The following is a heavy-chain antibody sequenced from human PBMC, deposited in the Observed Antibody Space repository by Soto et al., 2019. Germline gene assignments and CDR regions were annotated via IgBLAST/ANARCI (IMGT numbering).Heavy chain of an antibody. V-gene: IGHV3-15*01. CDR3: TTTPDLGFWNGYYFDY. CDR1: GFTFINAW. D-gene: IGHD3-3*01. J-gene: IGHJ4*02. Sequence: GGSLRLSCAASGFTFINAWMTWARQAPGKGLEWVGRIKSKTDGGTTDYAAPVKGRFTISRDDSKNTLYLQMNSLKTEDTAVYYCTTTPDLGFWNGYYFDYWGQGTLVTVSS. CDR2: IKSKTDGGTT.